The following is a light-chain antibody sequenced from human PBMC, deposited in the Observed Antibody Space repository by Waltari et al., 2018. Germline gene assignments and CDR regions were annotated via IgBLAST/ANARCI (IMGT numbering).Light chain of an antibody. CDR3: QSYDSSSRVV. Sequence: FMLTQPHSLSESPGKTVTISCPRSSGSIATKYVQWEQQRPGSAPTTVIFEDNQRPSGVPDRFSGSIDSSSNSASLTISALKTEDEANYYCQSYDSSSRVVFGGVTKLTVL. CDR2: EDN. J-gene: IGLJ2*01. V-gene: IGLV6-57*03. CDR1: SGSIATKY.